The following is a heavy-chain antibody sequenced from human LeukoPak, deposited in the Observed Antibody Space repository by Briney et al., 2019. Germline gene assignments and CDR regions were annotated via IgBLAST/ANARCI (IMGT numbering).Heavy chain of an antibody. D-gene: IGHD5-18*01. J-gene: IGHJ4*02. Sequence: SETLSLTCTVSGGSISSSSYYWGWIRQPPGKGLEWIGSIYYSGSTYYNPSLKSRVTVSVDTSKNQFSLKLSSVTAADTAVYYCARPSGYSYGYGIDYWGQGTLVTVSS. V-gene: IGHV4-39*01. CDR2: IYYSGST. CDR1: GGSISSSSYY. CDR3: ARPSGYSYGYGIDY.